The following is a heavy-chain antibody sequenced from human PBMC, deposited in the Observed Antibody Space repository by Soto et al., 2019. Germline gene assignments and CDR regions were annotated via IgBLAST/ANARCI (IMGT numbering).Heavy chain of an antibody. CDR2: IKSKTDGGTT. CDR1: GFTLSDTW. CDR3: TIVGDYYFDY. D-gene: IGHD2-21*02. Sequence: GSLRLSCAASGFTLSDTWMNWVRQAPGKGLEWVGRIKSKTDGGTTDHAAPVQGRFTVSSDDSETTLFLQMDNLKTEDTAVYYCTIVGDYYFDYWGPGTLITVS. J-gene: IGHJ4*02. V-gene: IGHV3-15*01.